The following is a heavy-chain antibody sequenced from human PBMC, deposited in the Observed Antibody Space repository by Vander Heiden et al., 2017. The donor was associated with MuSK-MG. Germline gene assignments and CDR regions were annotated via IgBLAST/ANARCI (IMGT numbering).Heavy chain of an antibody. Sequence: QLQLQESGPGLVKPSETLSLTCTVSGGSISSGDYFWGWIRQPPGKGLEWIGSMHYSGIAYYSPSLKSRVTISVDTSKNQFSLKLTSVTAADTAVYYCARPNDESTGFHFDTDAFDIWGQGTMVTVSA. V-gene: IGHV4-39*01. CDR2: MHYSGIA. CDR1: GGSISSGDYF. CDR3: ARPNDESTGFHFDTDAFDI. D-gene: IGHD3-22*01. J-gene: IGHJ3*02.